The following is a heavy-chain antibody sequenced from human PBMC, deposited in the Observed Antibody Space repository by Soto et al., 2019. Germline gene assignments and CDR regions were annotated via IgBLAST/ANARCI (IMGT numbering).Heavy chain of an antibody. V-gene: IGHV4-59*01. CDR1: DASISSFY. CDR3: ARGGRYQKVDY. D-gene: IGHD2-15*01. Sequence: QVQLQESGPGLVKPSETLSLTCTLSDASISSFYWSWIRQAPGKGLEWIGSINYSGRTNYNPSLKGRVAMSVDTSKNQFSLNLRSVTAADPAMFYCARGGRYQKVDYWGQGTMVTVSS. J-gene: IGHJ4*02. CDR2: INYSGRT.